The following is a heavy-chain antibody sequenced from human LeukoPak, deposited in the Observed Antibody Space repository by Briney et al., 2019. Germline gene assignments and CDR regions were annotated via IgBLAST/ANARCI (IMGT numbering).Heavy chain of an antibody. CDR3: ARGPAMYYDFWSGYEDTEYFQR. D-gene: IGHD3-3*01. J-gene: IGHJ1*01. CDR1: GGTFSSYA. V-gene: IGHV1-69*05. Sequence: SVTVSCEASGGTFSSYAISWVRQAPGQGLEWMGGIIPIFGTANYAQKFQGRVTITTDESTSTAYMELSSLRSEDTAVYYCARGPAMYYDFWSGYEDTEYFQRWGQGTLVTVSS. CDR2: IIPIFGTA.